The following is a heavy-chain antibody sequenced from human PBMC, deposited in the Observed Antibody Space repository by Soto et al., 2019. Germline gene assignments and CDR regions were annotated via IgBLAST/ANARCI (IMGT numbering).Heavy chain of an antibody. J-gene: IGHJ3*02. D-gene: IGHD3-10*01. V-gene: IGHV1-18*01. CDR2: ISAYNGNT. Sequence: ASVKVSCKASGYTFTSYGISWVRQAPGQGLEWMGWISAYNGNTNYAQKLQGRVTMTTDTSTSTAYMELRSLRSDDTAVYYCARRFGEMIPYDAFDIWGQGTMVTVSS. CDR1: GYTFTSYG. CDR3: ARRFGEMIPYDAFDI.